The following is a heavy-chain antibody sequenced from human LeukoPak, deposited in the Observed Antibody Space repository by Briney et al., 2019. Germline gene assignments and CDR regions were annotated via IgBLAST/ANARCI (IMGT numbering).Heavy chain of an antibody. CDR2: IKSKTDGGTT. V-gene: IGHV3-15*01. Sequence: GGSLRLSCAASGFTFSSSWMTWVRQAPGKGLEWVGRIKSKTDGGTTDYAAPVKGRFTISRDDSKNTLYLQMNSLKTEDTAVYYCTTDQYDYVWGSYPSFDYWGQGTLVTVSS. D-gene: IGHD3-16*02. J-gene: IGHJ4*02. CDR1: GFTFSSSW. CDR3: TTDQYDYVWGSYPSFDY.